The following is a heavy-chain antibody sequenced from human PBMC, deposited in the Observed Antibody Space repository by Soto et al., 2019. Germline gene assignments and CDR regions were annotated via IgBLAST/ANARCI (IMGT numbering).Heavy chain of an antibody. Sequence: EVQLVESGGGLVQPGGSLRLSCAASGFIFSDHYMDWVRQSPGKGLEWVGRSRNKANSYTTEYAASVKGGFTISRHDSDNSLYLQMNSLKTEDTAVYYCARLKMGGTYFFDYWGQGTLVTVSS. CDR3: ARLKMGGTYFFDY. D-gene: IGHD1-26*01. CDR1: GFIFSDHY. J-gene: IGHJ4*02. V-gene: IGHV3-72*01. CDR2: SRNKANSYTT.